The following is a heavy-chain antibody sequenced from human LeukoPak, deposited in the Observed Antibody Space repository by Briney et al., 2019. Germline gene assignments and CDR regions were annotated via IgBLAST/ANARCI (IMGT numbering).Heavy chain of an antibody. CDR1: GYTVTSYG. J-gene: IGHJ4*02. CDR3: ARVGDYGGKRGPVEAFDI. V-gene: IGHV1-18*01. CDR2: ISAYNGNT. D-gene: IGHD4-23*01. Sequence: ASVKVSCKASGYTVTSYGISWVRQAPGQGLECMGWISAYNGNTNYAQKLQGRVTMTTDTSTSTAYMELRSLRSDDTAVYYCARVGDYGGKRGPVEAFDIWGQGTLVTVSS.